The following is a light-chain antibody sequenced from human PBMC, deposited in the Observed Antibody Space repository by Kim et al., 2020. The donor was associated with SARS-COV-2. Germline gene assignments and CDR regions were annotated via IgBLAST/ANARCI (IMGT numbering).Light chain of an antibody. CDR2: AKN. V-gene: IGLV3-19*01. CDR3: NCRHSSGRSYV. Sequence: AVGKKVRNTGQGDSLRSYFENWYQQKPGQAPVVVIYAKNNRPSGIPDRFSGSGSGNTASLTITGAQAEDEADYYCNCRHSSGRSYVFGTGTKVTVL. CDR1: SLRSYF. J-gene: IGLJ1*01.